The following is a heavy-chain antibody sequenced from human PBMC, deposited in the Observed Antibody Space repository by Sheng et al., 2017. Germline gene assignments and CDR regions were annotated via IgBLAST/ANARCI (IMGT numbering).Heavy chain of an antibody. CDR2: IYTSGST. Sequence: QVQLQESGPGLVKPSQTLSLTCTVSGGSISSGSYYWSWIRQPAGKGLEWIGRIYTSGSTNYNPSLKIRVTISVDTSKNQFSLNLSSVTAADTAVYYCARSRGYPDVYYFDFWGLGNXGHRLL. J-gene: IGHJ4*02. D-gene: IGHD5-12*01. CDR1: GGSISSGSYY. V-gene: IGHV4-61*02. CDR3: ARSRGYPDVYYFDF.